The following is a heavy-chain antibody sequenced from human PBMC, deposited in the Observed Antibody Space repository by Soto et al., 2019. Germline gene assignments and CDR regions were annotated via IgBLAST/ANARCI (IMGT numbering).Heavy chain of an antibody. CDR1: GYTFTSYG. D-gene: IGHD3-22*01. CDR2: IIPVFGTP. CDR3: ARGDATKIIVTTYYGLDV. J-gene: IGHJ6*02. Sequence: SVKVSCKASGYTFTSYGISWVRQAPGQGLEWMGGIIPVFGTPHYAQKFQDRVTITADESTSTVYMEVSSLTSEDTAVYYCARGDATKIIVTTYYGLDVWGQGTTVTVSS. V-gene: IGHV1-69*13.